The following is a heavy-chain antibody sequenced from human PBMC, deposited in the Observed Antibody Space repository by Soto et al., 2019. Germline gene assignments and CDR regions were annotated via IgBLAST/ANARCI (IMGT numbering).Heavy chain of an antibody. D-gene: IGHD2-2*01. CDR2: IKSKTDGGTT. Sequence: GGSLRLSCAASGFTFSNAWMNWVRQAPGKGLEWVGRIKSKTDGGTTDYTAPVKGRFTISRDDSKNTLYLQMNSLKTEDTAVYYCTTARVVPAAVYGMDVWGQGTTVTVSS. CDR3: TTARVVPAAVYGMDV. CDR1: GFTFSNAW. J-gene: IGHJ6*02. V-gene: IGHV3-15*07.